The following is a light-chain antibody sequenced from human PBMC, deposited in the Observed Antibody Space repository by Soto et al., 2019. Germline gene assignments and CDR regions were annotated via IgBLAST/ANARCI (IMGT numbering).Light chain of an antibody. CDR3: QQYGSLPPWT. J-gene: IGKJ1*01. CDR2: GAS. CDR1: QSFSSN. V-gene: IGKV3-20*01. Sequence: EIILTQSPDTLSLSAGERAALSCRASQSFSSNLAWYQQKPGQAPRLLVYGASTKATDMPGRFSGRGSGTEFTLTISRLEPEDFALYYCQQYGSLPPWTFGQGTKVDIK.